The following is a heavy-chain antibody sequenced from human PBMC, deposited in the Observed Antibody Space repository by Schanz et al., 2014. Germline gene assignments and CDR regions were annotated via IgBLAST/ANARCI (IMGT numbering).Heavy chain of an antibody. J-gene: IGHJ4*02. V-gene: IGHV3-48*01. CDR3: ARDRRNADLDY. CDR1: GFTFSDYS. D-gene: IGHD1-1*01. Sequence: VQLVDSGGGWVQPGGSLRLSCAASGFTFSDYSMNWVRQAPGKGLEWVSSFNDGGVNKYYADSVKGRFTISRDNAKNSLYLEMNSLRAEDTALYYCARDRRNADLDYWGQGTLVTVSS. CDR2: FNDGGVNK.